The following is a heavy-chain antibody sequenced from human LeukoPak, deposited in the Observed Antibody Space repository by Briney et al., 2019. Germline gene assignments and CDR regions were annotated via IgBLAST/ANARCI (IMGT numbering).Heavy chain of an antibody. J-gene: IGHJ2*01. Sequence: GGSLRLSCAASGFTFSSYAMSWVRQAPGTGLEWVSAISGSGGSTYYADSVKGRFTISRDNSKNTLYLQMNSLRAEDTAVYYCAKDPSGSYGWYFDLWGRGTLVTVSS. CDR1: GFTFSSYA. CDR2: ISGSGGST. D-gene: IGHD1-26*01. CDR3: AKDPSGSYGWYFDL. V-gene: IGHV3-23*01.